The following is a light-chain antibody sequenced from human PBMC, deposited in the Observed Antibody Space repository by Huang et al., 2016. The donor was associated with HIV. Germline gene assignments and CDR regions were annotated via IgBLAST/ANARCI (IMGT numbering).Light chain of an antibody. CDR1: QSISAW. CDR3: QQYNSYSWT. V-gene: IGKV1-5*03. J-gene: IGKJ1*01. CDR2: KAS. Sequence: DIQMTQSPSTLSASVGDRVTISCRASQSISAWLAWYQQKPGKAPKLLISKASALESGVPSRFGGSGSETEFTLTISSLQPDDFATYYCQQYNSYSWTFGQGTKVEIK.